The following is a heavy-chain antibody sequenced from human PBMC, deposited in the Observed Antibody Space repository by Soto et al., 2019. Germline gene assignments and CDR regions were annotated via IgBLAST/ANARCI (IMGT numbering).Heavy chain of an antibody. CDR3: PRTHRSINMIVVVTRGNAVDI. D-gene: IGHD3-22*01. J-gene: IGHJ3*02. V-gene: IGHV3-30-3*01. Sequence: QVQLVESGGGVVQPGRSLRLSCAASGFTFSSYAMHWVRQAPGKGLEWVAVISYDGSNKYDADAVKGRFTISRDNSKNKLDLKIDRLRAEDTAVYYCPRTHRSINMIVVVTRGNAVDIWGRGTMVTVGS. CDR2: ISYDGSNK. CDR1: GFTFSSYA.